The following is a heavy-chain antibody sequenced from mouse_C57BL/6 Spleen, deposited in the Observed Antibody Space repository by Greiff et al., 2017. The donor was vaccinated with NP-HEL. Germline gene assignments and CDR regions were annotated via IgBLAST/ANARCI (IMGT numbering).Heavy chain of an antibody. CDR3: VRRGEFITTAYYAMDY. D-gene: IGHD1-1*01. J-gene: IGHJ4*01. V-gene: IGHV10-3*01. CDR2: IRSKSSNYAT. CDR1: GFTFNTYA. Sequence: EVQGVESGGGLVQPKGSLKLSCAASGFTFNTYAMHWVRQAPGKGLEWVARIRSKSSNYATYYADSVKDRFTISRDDSQSMLYLQMNNLKTEGTAMYYCVRRGEFITTAYYAMDYWGQGTSVTVSS.